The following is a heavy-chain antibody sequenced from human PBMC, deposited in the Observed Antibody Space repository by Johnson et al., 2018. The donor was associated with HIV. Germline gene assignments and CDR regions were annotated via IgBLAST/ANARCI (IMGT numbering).Heavy chain of an antibody. D-gene: IGHD5-18*01. J-gene: IGHJ3*02. Sequence: VQLLESGGGVVQPGRSLRLSCEASGFTFSNYDMDWVRQAPGKGLEWVAVISYDGSNKYYADSVKGRFTISRDNSKNTLYLQMNSLRAEDTAVYYCASEYSYGSHDAFDIWGQGTMVTVSS. V-gene: IGHV3-30*19. CDR1: GFTFSNYD. CDR2: ISYDGSNK. CDR3: ASEYSYGSHDAFDI.